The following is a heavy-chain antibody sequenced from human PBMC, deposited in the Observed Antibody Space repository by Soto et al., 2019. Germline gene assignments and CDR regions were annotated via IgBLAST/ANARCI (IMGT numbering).Heavy chain of an antibody. CDR2: IIPVFGTA. CDR1: GATLNNFINYG. D-gene: IGHD5-12*01. Sequence: QVQLVQSGAEVKKPGSSVRVSCKASGATLNNFINYGITWVRQAPGQGLEWMGGIIPVFGTANHAQKFQGRVTITADESARTVNMELSSLRSEDTAVYYCASWAATKILVLMYDALEILGQGTMVPVSS. CDR3: ASWAATKILVLMYDALEI. V-gene: IGHV1-69*12. J-gene: IGHJ3*02.